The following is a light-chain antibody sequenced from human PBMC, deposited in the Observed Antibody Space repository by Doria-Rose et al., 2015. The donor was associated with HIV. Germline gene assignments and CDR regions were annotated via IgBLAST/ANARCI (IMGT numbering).Light chain of an antibody. Sequence: TQPPGTLSLSPGERATLSCRASQSFSSTYLAWYQQKPGQAPSLLIYDGSTRATGIPDRFSASGSGTDFTLTINRLEPEDFALYCCHQYGTSWTFGQGTEVEI. V-gene: IGKV3-20*01. J-gene: IGKJ1*01. CDR3: HQYGTSWT. CDR1: QSFSSTY. CDR2: DGS.